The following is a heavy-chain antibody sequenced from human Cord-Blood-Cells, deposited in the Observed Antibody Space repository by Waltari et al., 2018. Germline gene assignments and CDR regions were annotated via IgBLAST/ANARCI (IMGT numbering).Heavy chain of an antibody. CDR1: GGTFSSYA. CDR3: ASHYDSSGYYYYYGMDV. Sequence: QVQLVQSGAEVKKPGSSVKVSCKASGGTFSSYAISWVRQAPGQGLEWMGRIIPIFGTANYAQKFQGRVTITADESTSTAYMELSSLRSEDTAVYYCASHYDSSGYYYYYGMDVWGQGTTVTVSS. D-gene: IGHD3-22*01. J-gene: IGHJ6*02. CDR2: IIPIFGTA. V-gene: IGHV1-69*18.